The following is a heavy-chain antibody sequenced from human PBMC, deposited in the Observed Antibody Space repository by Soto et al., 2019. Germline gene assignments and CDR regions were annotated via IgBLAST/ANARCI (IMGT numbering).Heavy chain of an antibody. J-gene: IGHJ6*03. CDR3: ARDTSWGDFWSGYYPFARGTAEDYYYYMDV. D-gene: IGHD3-3*01. CDR1: GFTFNDYY. CDR2: ISRSGSTI. V-gene: IGHV3-11*01. Sequence: GGSLRLSCAASGFTFNDYYMRWIRQAPGKGLEWVSYISRSGSTIYYADSVKGRFTISRDNAKNSLYLQMNSLRAEDTAVYYCARDTSWGDFWSGYYPFARGTAEDYYYYMDVWGKGTTVTVSS.